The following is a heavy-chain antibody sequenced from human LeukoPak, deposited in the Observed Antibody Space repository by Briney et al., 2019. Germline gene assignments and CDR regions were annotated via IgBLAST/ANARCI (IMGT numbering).Heavy chain of an antibody. Sequence: GGSLRLSCAASGFTFSSYWMTWVRQAPGKGLEWVSYINSSGSTIYYADSVKGRFTISRDNAKNSLYLQMNSLRAEDTAVYYCARAPKWLRPLDYWGQGTLATVSS. CDR1: GFTFSSYW. CDR2: INSSGSTI. D-gene: IGHD5-12*01. CDR3: ARAPKWLRPLDY. J-gene: IGHJ4*02. V-gene: IGHV3-48*04.